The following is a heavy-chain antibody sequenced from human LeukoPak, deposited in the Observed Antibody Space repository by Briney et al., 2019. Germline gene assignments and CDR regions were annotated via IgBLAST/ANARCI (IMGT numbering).Heavy chain of an antibody. V-gene: IGHV3-21*04. D-gene: IGHD6-25*01. J-gene: IGHJ4*02. Sequence: GGSLRLSCAASGFTFSSYSMNWVRQAPGKGLEWVSSISSSSSYIYYADSVKGRFTISRDNSKNTLYLQMNSLRAEDTAVYYCAKASAARVAYFDYWGQGTLVTVSS. CDR3: AKASAARVAYFDY. CDR1: GFTFSSYS. CDR2: ISSSSSYI.